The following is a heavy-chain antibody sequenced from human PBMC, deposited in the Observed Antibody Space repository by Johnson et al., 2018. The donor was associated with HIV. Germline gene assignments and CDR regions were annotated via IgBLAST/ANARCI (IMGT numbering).Heavy chain of an antibody. CDR2: ISYDGSNK. CDR3: ARDSASGQQLVNSDAFDS. Sequence: QVQLVESGGGVVQPGRSLRLSCAASGFTFSSYAMHWVRQAPGKGLEWVAFISYDGSNKYYADSVKGRLTFSRDNSKNTLYLQMNSLRAEDTAVYYCARDSASGQQLVNSDAFDSWGQGTMVTVSS. CDR1: GFTFSSYA. V-gene: IGHV3-30*04. D-gene: IGHD6-13*01. J-gene: IGHJ3*02.